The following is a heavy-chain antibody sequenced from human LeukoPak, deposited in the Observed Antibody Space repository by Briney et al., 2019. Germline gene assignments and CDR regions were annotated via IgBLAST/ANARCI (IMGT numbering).Heavy chain of an antibody. CDR2: IYSGGST. Sequence: PGGSLSPSCAAPGFPLHRKYMSWVRPAPGKGLEWVSVIYSGGSTYDADSVKGRFTISRDNSKNTLYLQMNSLRAEDTAVYYCARGESITIFGVVQTSWAFDIWGQGTMVTVSS. D-gene: IGHD3-3*01. CDR1: GFPLHRKY. J-gene: IGHJ3*02. CDR3: ARGESITIFGVVQTSWAFDI. V-gene: IGHV3-53*01.